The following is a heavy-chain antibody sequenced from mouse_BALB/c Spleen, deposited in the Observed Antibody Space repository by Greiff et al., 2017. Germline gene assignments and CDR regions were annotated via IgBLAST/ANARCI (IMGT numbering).Heavy chain of an antibody. J-gene: IGHJ3*01. Sequence: EVQLVESGGGLVKPGGSLKLSCAASGFAFSSYDMSWVRQTPEKRLEWVAYISSGGGSTYYPDTVKGRFTISRDNAKNTLYLQMSSLKSEDTAMYYCARHEDYGSSLFAYWGQGTLVTVSA. CDR3: ARHEDYGSSLFAY. D-gene: IGHD1-1*01. V-gene: IGHV5-12-1*01. CDR2: ISSGGGST. CDR1: GFAFSSYD.